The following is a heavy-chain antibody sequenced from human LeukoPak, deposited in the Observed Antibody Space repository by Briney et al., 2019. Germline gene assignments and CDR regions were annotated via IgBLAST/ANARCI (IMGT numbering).Heavy chain of an antibody. CDR1: GFTFSSYA. CDR3: AKINTDDYYGSGSCLVY. Sequence: PGGSLRLSCAASGFTFSSYAMSWVRQAPGKGLEWVSAISGSGGSTYYADSVKGRFTISGDNSKNTLYLQMNSLRAEDTAVYYCAKINTDDYYGSGSCLVYWGQGTLVTVSS. J-gene: IGHJ4*02. D-gene: IGHD3-10*01. CDR2: ISGSGGST. V-gene: IGHV3-23*01.